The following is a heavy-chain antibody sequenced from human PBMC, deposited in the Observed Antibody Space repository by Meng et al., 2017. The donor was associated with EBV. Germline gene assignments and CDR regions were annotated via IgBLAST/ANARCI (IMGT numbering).Heavy chain of an antibody. Sequence: RLVESGAEVKNPGSSVKVSCKASGYAFTSYILHWVRQAPGQRLEWMGWINVGVGYTKYSQKFQGRVTISSDTSATTGYMELSSLRSEDTAVYYCVRGPPVGVPGPGDYWGQGTLVTVSS. CDR2: INVGVGYT. CDR1: GYAFTSYI. V-gene: IGHV1-3*01. J-gene: IGHJ4*02. D-gene: IGHD2-21*01. CDR3: VRGPPVGVPGPGDY.